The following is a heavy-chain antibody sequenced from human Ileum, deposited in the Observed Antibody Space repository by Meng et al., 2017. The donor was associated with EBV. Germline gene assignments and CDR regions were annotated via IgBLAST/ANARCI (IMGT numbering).Heavy chain of an antibody. J-gene: IGHJ4*02. V-gene: IGHV3-74*01. CDR3: ARDQYLSTPGY. D-gene: IGHD2/OR15-2a*01. Sequence: EVQLVESXGGLVQPGGSLRLYCAASGFTFSDYGMHWVRQAPGKGRVCVSRIKGDGSNTDYADSVTGRFTISRDNAKSTLYLQMNSLRAEDTAVYYCARDQYLSTPGYWGQGTLVTVSS. CDR1: GFTFSDYG. CDR2: IKGDGSNT.